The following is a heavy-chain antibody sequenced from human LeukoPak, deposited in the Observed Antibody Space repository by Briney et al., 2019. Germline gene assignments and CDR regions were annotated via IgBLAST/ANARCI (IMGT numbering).Heavy chain of an antibody. CDR1: GGSFSDYY. Sequence: PSETLSLTCAVYGGSFSDYYWTWIRQPPGKGLEWIGEINHSGSTNYNPSLKSRVIISVDTSKNQFSLQLSSVTAADTAVYYCASRVRFGDGWVFDSWGQGTLVTVSS. CDR3: ASRVRFGDGWVFDS. D-gene: IGHD5-24*01. J-gene: IGHJ4*02. V-gene: IGHV4-34*01. CDR2: INHSGST.